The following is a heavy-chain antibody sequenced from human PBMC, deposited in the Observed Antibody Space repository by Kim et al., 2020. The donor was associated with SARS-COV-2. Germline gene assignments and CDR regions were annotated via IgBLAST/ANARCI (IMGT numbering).Heavy chain of an antibody. CDR2: IYPGDSDT. CDR3: ARHGWYCSSTSCPGGYYYYGMDV. CDR1: GYSFTSYW. Sequence: GESLKISCKGSGYSFTSYWIGWVRQMPGKGLEWMGIIYPGDSDTRYSPSFQGQVTISADKSISTAYLQWSSLKASDTAMYYCARHGWYCSSTSCPGGYYYYGMDVWGQGTTVTVSS. J-gene: IGHJ6*02. D-gene: IGHD2-2*01. V-gene: IGHV5-51*01.